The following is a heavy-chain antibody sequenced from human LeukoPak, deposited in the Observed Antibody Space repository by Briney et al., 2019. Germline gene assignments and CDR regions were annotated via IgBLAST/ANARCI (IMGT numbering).Heavy chain of an antibody. V-gene: IGHV3-30-3*01. CDR1: GFPFSSYW. CDR3: ARGWTAIDY. D-gene: IGHD3/OR15-3a*01. Sequence: GGSLRLSCVASGFPFSSYWMTWVRQAPGKGLEWVAVISYDGSNKYYADSVKGRFIISRDNSKNTLYLQMNSLRAEDTAVYYCARGWTAIDYWGQGTLVTVSS. J-gene: IGHJ4*02. CDR2: ISYDGSNK.